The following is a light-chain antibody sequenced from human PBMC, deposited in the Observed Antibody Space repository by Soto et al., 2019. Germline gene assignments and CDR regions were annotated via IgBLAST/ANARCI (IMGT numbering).Light chain of an antibody. J-gene: IGLJ2*01. Sequence: QSVLTQPPSVSGAPGQRVTISCTGSSSNIGAGHDVHWYQQLPGTAPKLLIYDNNNRPSGVSDRFSGSKSGTSASLAITGLQAEDEADYYCQSYDTSVSGSRVFGGGTQLTVL. V-gene: IGLV1-40*01. CDR2: DNN. CDR3: QSYDTSVSGSRV. CDR1: SSNIGAGHD.